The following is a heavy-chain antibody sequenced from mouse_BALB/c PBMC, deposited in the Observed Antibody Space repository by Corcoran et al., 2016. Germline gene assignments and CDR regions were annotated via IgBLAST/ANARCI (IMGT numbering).Heavy chain of an antibody. V-gene: IGHV1S137*01. Sequence: QVQLQQSGAELVRPGVSVKISCKGSGYTFTDYAMHWVKQSHAKSLEWIGVISTYYGDASYNQKFKGKATMTVDKSSSTAYMELARLTSEDSAIYYCARSYGYDNQAWFAYWGQGTLVTVSA. CDR1: GYTFTDYA. J-gene: IGHJ3*01. CDR3: ARSYGYDNQAWFAY. CDR2: ISTYYGDA. D-gene: IGHD1-2*01.